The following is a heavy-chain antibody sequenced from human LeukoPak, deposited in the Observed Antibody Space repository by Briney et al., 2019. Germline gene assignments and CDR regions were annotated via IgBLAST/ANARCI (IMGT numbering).Heavy chain of an antibody. D-gene: IGHD5-24*01. CDR3: ARGRDRYYFDY. CDR2: ISGSGSST. Sequence: GGSLRLSCAASGFMFSNYAMGCVRQAPGKGLEWVSAISGSGSSTYYADSVKGRFTISRDNSKNTLYLQMNSLRAEDTAVYYCARGRDRYYFDYWGQGTLVTVSS. J-gene: IGHJ4*02. CDR1: GFMFSNYA. V-gene: IGHV3-23*01.